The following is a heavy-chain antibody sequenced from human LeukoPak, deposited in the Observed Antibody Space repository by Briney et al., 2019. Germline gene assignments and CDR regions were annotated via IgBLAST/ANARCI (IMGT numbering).Heavy chain of an antibody. J-gene: IGHJ3*02. CDR2: ISSNGGST. D-gene: IGHD3-10*01. CDR1: GFTFSSYA. Sequence: GGSLRLSCSASGFTFSSYAMHWVRQAPGKGLEYVSAISSNGGSTYYADSVKGRFTISRDNSKNTLYLQMSSLRAEDTAVYYGVKDIRLWFGGSAFDIWGQGTMVTVSS. CDR3: VKDIRLWFGGSAFDI. V-gene: IGHV3-64D*06.